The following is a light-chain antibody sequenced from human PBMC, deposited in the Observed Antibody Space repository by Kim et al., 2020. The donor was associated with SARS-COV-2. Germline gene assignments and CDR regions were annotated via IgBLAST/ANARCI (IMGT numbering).Light chain of an antibody. CDR3: QQYGSWPHA. J-gene: IGKJ4*01. V-gene: IGKV3-15*01. CDR2: RAS. CDR1: QGVSNN. Sequence: SAEEGAPLCCGAQQGVSNNLAWYQQKPGQAPRLLVYRASTRATGIPARFSGSGSGTEFTLTISSLQSEDFAVYYCQQYGSWPHAFGGGTKLEIK.